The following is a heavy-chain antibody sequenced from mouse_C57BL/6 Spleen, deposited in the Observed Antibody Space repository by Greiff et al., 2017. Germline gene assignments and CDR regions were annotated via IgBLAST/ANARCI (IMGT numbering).Heavy chain of an antibody. CDR3: AREELGSYFDY. CDR2: ISYDGSH. Sequence: EVKLQQSGPGLVKPSQSLSLTCSVTGYSITSGYYWHWIRQFPGNKLEWMGYISYDGSHNYNPSLKNRITITRDTAKNQLFRKLNSVTSVDTATYYCAREELGSYFDYWGQGTTLTVSS. J-gene: IGHJ2*01. V-gene: IGHV3-6*01. D-gene: IGHD4-1*01. CDR1: GYSITSGYY.